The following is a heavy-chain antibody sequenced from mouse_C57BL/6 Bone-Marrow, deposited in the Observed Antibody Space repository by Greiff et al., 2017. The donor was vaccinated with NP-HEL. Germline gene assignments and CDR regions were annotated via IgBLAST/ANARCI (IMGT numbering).Heavy chain of an antibody. CDR3: AIRWFDY. CDR2: ISSGSSNI. J-gene: IGHJ2*01. V-gene: IGHV5-17*01. CDR1: GFTFSDYG. Sequence: EVNVVESGGGLVKPGGSLKLSCAASGFTFSDYGMHWVRQAPEKGLEWVAYISSGSSNIYYADTVKGRFTISQDNAKNTLFLQMTSQRSEDTAMYYCAIRWFDYWGQGTTLTVSS. D-gene: IGHD1-1*01.